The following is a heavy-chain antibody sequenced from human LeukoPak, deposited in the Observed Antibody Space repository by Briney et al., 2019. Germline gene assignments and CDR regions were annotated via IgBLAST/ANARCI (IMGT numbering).Heavy chain of an antibody. V-gene: IGHV3-23*01. CDR2: ITISGGST. D-gene: IGHD2-2*01. CDR1: GFTPSSYD. J-gene: IGHJ6*03. CDR3: AKRGNPAVGHHYLDV. Sequence: GSLRLSCAASGFTPSSYDMSWVRQAPGKGLEWVSSITISGGSTFYADSVMGRFTISRDNYKNTLYLQMNRLSAEDTAVYYCAKRGNPAVGHHYLDVWGKGTTVSVSS.